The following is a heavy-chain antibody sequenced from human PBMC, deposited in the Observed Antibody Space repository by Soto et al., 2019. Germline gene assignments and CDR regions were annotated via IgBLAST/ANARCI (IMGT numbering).Heavy chain of an antibody. CDR1: GFNFRIFW. V-gene: IGHV3-7*01. D-gene: IGHD3-16*01. CDR2: MNQVGTEK. CDR3: ARDIPFYSGMDV. J-gene: IGHJ6*02. Sequence: EVQLVESGGGLVQPGGSLRLSCVASGFNFRIFWMSWVRQAPGKGLEWVANMNQVGTEKNYVDSVRGRFTISRDNAENSLSLQIDSLRAEDTAIYYCARDIPFYSGMDVWGQGTTVTV.